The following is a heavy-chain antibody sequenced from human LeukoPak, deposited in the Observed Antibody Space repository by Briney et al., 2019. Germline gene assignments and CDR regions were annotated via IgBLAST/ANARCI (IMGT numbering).Heavy chain of an antibody. Sequence: PGRSLRLSCAASGSTFSSYGMHWVRQAPGKGLEWVAVISYDGSNKYYADSVKGRFTISRDNSKNTLYLQMNSLRAEDTAVYYCAKIPRGTTFNWGQGTLVTVSS. CDR1: GSTFSSYG. J-gene: IGHJ4*02. D-gene: IGHD2/OR15-2a*01. CDR3: AKIPRGTTFN. V-gene: IGHV3-30*18. CDR2: ISYDGSNK.